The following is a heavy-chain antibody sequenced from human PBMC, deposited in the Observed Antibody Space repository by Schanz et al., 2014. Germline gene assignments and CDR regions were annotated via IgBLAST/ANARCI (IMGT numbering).Heavy chain of an antibody. CDR2: FT. CDR3: VRELCGXXXXX. D-gene: IGHD2-21*01. V-gene: IGHV1-2*05. J-gene: IGHJ4*02. Sequence: QVQLVQSGAELKNPGASVKVSCKASGYSFSAYYIHWMRQAPGQGLEWLGRFTHISQKFQGRVTMTXXXXSTTAYMEXXXXXXXXXAVYYCVRELCGXXXXXWGQGALVTVSS. CDR1: GYSFSAYY.